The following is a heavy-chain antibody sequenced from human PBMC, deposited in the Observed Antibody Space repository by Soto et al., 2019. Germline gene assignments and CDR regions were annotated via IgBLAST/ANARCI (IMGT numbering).Heavy chain of an antibody. CDR1: GYTFTSYG. CDR2: ISAYNGNT. D-gene: IGHD2-15*01. V-gene: IGHV1-18*01. Sequence: ASVKVSCKASGYTFTSYGISWVRQAPGQGLEWMGWISAYNGNTNYAQKLQGRVTMTTDTSTSTAYMELRSLRSDDTAVYYCARGYCSGGSCSYMSYWGQGTLVTVSS. J-gene: IGHJ4*02. CDR3: ARGYCSGGSCSYMSY.